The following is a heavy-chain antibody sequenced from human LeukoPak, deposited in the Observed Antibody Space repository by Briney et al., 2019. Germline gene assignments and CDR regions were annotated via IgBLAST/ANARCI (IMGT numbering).Heavy chain of an antibody. CDR1: GGTFSSYA. Sequence: GASVKLTCKASGGTFSSYAISRVRQAPGQGLEWMGGIIPIFGTTKYAQKFQGRVTITTDESTSTAYMELSSLRSEDTAVYYCARVRGYYYDSSGYYPAGYFDYWGQGTLVTVSS. V-gene: IGHV1-69*05. CDR2: IIPIFGTT. CDR3: ARVRGYYYDSSGYYPAGYFDY. J-gene: IGHJ4*02. D-gene: IGHD3-22*01.